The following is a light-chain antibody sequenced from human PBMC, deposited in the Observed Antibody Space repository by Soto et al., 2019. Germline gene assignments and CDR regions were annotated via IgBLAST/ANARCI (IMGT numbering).Light chain of an antibody. CDR1: QSISRW. CDR2: DAS. Sequence: DIPMTQSPSTLSACVGDRVTITCRASQSISRWLAWYQQKPGKAPKFLIFDASSLQSGVPSRFSGSGSGTEFTLTISSLQPDDFATYYCQQYNSYWGYTFGQGTPLEIK. J-gene: IGKJ2*01. V-gene: IGKV1-5*01. CDR3: QQYNSYWGYT.